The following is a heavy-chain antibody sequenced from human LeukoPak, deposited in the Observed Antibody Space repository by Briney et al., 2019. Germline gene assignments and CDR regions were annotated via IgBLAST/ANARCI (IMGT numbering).Heavy chain of an antibody. CDR2: INPNSGGT. CDR3: ARTTRASS. CDR1: GYTFTSYS. Sequence: VASVKVSCKTSGYTFTSYSINWVRQAPGQGLEWMGWINPNSGGTNYAQKFQGRVTMTRDTSISTAYMELSRLRSDDTAVYYCARTTRASSWGQGTLVTVSS. V-gene: IGHV1-2*02. D-gene: IGHD4-11*01. J-gene: IGHJ4*02.